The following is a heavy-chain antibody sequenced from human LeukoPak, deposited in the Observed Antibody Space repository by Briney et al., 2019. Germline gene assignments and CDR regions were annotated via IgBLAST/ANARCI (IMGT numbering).Heavy chain of an antibody. V-gene: IGHV3-30*18. CDR3: AKDLGTQYQGWFDP. D-gene: IGHD4-11*01. J-gene: IGHJ5*02. CDR2: ISYDGSNK. Sequence: GGSLRLSCAASGFTFSSYGMHWVRQAPGKGLEWVAVISYDGSNKYYADSVKGRFTISRDNSKDTLYLQMNSLRAEDTAVYYCAKDLGTQYQGWFDPWGQGTLVTVSS. CDR1: GFTFSSYG.